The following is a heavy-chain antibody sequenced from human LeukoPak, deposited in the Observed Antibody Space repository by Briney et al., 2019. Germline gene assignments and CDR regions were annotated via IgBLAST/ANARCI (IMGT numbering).Heavy chain of an antibody. CDR2: VDPEDGET. Sequence: ASVKVSCKVSGYTFTDYYMQWVQQGPGKGLEWMGLVDPEDGETIYAEKFQGRVTITADTSTDTAYMELSSLRSEDTAVYYCAILIVAGTHFDYWGQGTLVTVSS. CDR1: GYTFTDYY. D-gene: IGHD6-19*01. CDR3: AILIVAGTHFDY. J-gene: IGHJ4*02. V-gene: IGHV1-69-2*01.